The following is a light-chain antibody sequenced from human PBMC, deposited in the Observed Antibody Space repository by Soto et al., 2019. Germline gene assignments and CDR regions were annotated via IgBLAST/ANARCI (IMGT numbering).Light chain of an antibody. Sequence: EIVMTQSPATLSVSPGGRATLSCRASQSISDNLAWYQHKPGQAPRLLIHGASTRATGVPARISGSGSGTEFTLTISSLQSEDFAVYYCQQFRNWPWTFGQGTKVDIK. J-gene: IGKJ1*01. CDR3: QQFRNWPWT. CDR2: GAS. CDR1: QSISDN. V-gene: IGKV3D-15*01.